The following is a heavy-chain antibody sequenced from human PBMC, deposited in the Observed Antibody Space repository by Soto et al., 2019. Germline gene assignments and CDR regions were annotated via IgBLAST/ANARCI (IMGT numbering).Heavy chain of an antibody. CDR1: GFAFGSYW. CDR3: TRGPRPSSAGTGAY. J-gene: IGHJ4*02. CDR2: IDYEGTTT. Sequence: GGSLRLSCVASGFAFGSYWMHWVRQVPGESPVWVSRIDYEGTTTTYADSVKGRFTISRDNAQNTLYLQMNNLRAEDTAVSYCTRGPRPSSAGTGAYWGQGTLVTVSS. D-gene: IGHD6-13*01. V-gene: IGHV3-74*01.